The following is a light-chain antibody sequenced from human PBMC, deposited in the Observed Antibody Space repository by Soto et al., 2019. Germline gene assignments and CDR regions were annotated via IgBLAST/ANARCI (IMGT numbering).Light chain of an antibody. Sequence: QSVLTQSSSASASLGSSVMLTCTLSSGHSSYIIAWHQQQPGKAPRYLMKLEGSGSYNKGSGVPDRFSGSSSGADRYLTISNLQFEDEANYYCETWDRNTRVFGGGTKLTVL. J-gene: IGLJ2*01. CDR2: LEGSGSY. CDR3: ETWDRNTRV. CDR1: SGHSSYI. V-gene: IGLV4-60*02.